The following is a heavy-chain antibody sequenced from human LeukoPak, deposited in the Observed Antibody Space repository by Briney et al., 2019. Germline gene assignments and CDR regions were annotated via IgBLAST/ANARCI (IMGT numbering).Heavy chain of an antibody. J-gene: IGHJ4*02. CDR3: ARHLSGVTGYTYGRGIDY. D-gene: IGHD5-18*01. Sequence: GGSLRLSCAASGFRFSTSSFSWVRQAPGKGLEWVSCISSTSSSKYYGDSVKGRFTISRDNAKKSLYLQMNSLRAEDTAVYYCARHLSGVTGYTYGRGIDYWGQGTLVTVSS. CDR1: GFRFSTSS. V-gene: IGHV3-21*01. CDR2: ISSTSSSK.